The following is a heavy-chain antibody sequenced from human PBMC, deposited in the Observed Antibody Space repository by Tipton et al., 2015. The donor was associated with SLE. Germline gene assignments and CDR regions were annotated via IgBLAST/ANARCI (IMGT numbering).Heavy chain of an antibody. CDR2: IKHSGST. CDR1: GGSFSGYY. J-gene: IGHJ4*02. V-gene: IGHV4-34*01. CDR3: ARDGYSSGWYSIDY. D-gene: IGHD6-19*01. Sequence: TLSLTCAVYGGSFSGYYWSWIRQPPGKGLEWIGEIKHSGSTNYNPSLKSRVTISVDTSKNQFSLKLSSVTAADTAVYYCARDGYSSGWYSIDYWGQGTLVTVSS.